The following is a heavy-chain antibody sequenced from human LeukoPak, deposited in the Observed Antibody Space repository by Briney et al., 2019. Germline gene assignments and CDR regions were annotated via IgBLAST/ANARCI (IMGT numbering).Heavy chain of an antibody. V-gene: IGHV3-33*01. Sequence: GRSLRLSCAASGLTFSSYGMHWVRQAPGKGLEWVAVIWYDGSNKYYADSVKGRFTISRDNSKSTLYLQVSSLRADDTAVYYCARDMGTTRLDLWGQGTLVTVSS. CDR3: ARDMGTTRLDL. J-gene: IGHJ5*02. D-gene: IGHD1-1*01. CDR1: GLTFSSYG. CDR2: IWYDGSNK.